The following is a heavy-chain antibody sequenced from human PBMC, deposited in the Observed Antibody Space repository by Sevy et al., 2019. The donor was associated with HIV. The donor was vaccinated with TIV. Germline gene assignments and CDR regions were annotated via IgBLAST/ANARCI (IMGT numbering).Heavy chain of an antibody. CDR2: IRMKANNYAT. Sequence: GGSLRLSCAASGFTFSGSALHWVRQASGKGLEWVGRIRMKANNYATAYAASVKGRFTISRDDSKNSAYLQMNSLKTEDTAVYYCTTYLGYCRSTSCHYYFDNWGQGTLVTVSS. CDR1: GFTFSGSA. D-gene: IGHD2-2*03. V-gene: IGHV3-73*01. CDR3: TTYLGYCRSTSCHYYFDN. J-gene: IGHJ4*02.